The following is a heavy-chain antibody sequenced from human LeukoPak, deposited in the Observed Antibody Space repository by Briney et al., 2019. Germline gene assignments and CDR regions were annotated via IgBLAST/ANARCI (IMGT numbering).Heavy chain of an antibody. Sequence: GGSLRLSCAASGFTFSSYSMNWVRQAPGKGLEWVSSISRSGSYIYYADSVKGRFTISRDNAENSLSLQMNSLRVEDTAVYFCARSSVVATDKIDWFDPWGQGTLVTVSS. CDR1: GFTFSSYS. V-gene: IGHV3-21*01. CDR2: ISRSGSYI. CDR3: ARSSVVATDKIDWFDP. D-gene: IGHD2-2*01. J-gene: IGHJ5*02.